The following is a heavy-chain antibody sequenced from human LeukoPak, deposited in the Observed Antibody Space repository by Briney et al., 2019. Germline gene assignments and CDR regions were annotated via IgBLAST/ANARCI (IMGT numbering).Heavy chain of an antibody. CDR1: GGSISSYY. CDR2: IYYSGST. V-gene: IGHV4-59*08. Sequence: SETLSLTCTASGGSISSYYWSWIRQPPGKGLEWVGYIYYSGSTNYNPSLKSRVTISVDTSKNQFSLKLSAVTAADTAVYYCARLGAAASTGARTFGYYFDYWGQGTLVTVSS. D-gene: IGHD6-13*01. CDR3: ARLGAAASTGARTFGYYFDY. J-gene: IGHJ4*02.